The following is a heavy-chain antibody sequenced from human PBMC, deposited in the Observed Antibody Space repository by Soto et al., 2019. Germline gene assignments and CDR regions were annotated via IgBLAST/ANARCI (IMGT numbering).Heavy chain of an antibody. J-gene: IGHJ6*02. Sequence: QVQLVQSGAEVKKPGSSVKVSCEASGGTFSTYAVTWVRQAPGQGLEWMGGIIPFRATTNYPQKFQGRVTITADESSLTADMELTTLRSEDTAVYYCGRGHVGAAALDNDYDDVVMYVWCPGTAVTVSS. CDR2: IIPFRATT. V-gene: IGHV1-69*01. D-gene: IGHD1-26*01. CDR1: GGTFSTYA. CDR3: GRGHVGAAALDNDYDDVVMYV.